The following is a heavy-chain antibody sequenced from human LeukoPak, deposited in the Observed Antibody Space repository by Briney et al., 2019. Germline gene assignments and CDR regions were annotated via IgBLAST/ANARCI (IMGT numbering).Heavy chain of an antibody. J-gene: IGHJ4*02. D-gene: IGHD6-19*01. CDR3: ARPYTRSSGWSENHFDY. V-gene: IGHV3-33*01. CDR2: IWYDGSNK. Sequence: PGRSLRLSCAASGFTFSSYGMHWVRRAPGKGLEWVAVIWYDGSNKYYADSVKGRFTISRDNSMNTLYLHMNGLRAEDTAVYYCARPYTRSSGWSENHFDYWGQGTLVTVSS. CDR1: GFTFSSYG.